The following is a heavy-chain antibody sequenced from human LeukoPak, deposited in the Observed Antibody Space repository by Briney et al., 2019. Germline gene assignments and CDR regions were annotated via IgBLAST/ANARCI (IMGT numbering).Heavy chain of an antibody. CDR1: GITFTIAG. J-gene: IGHJ4*02. Sequence: GTSLRLSCAASGITFTIAGMHWVRLVPGKGLEWVAVISSDGRKIYYADSVKGRFIISRDTSRNILFLQMNGLRTDDTAIYYCAKDKGNRYFDYWGQGTLVTISS. V-gene: IGHV3-30*18. CDR2: ISSDGRKI. CDR3: AKDKGNRYFDY. D-gene: IGHD3-16*02.